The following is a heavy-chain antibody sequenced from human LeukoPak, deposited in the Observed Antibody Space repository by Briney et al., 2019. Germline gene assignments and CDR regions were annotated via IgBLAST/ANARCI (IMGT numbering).Heavy chain of an antibody. CDR2: ISYDGSNK. V-gene: IGHV3-30*04. J-gene: IGHJ4*02. CDR1: GFTFSSYA. D-gene: IGHD6-13*01. CDR3: ARAPRWYSFGDY. Sequence: GGSLRLSCAASGFTFSSYAMHWVRQAPGKGLEWVAVISYDGSNKYYADSVKGRFTISRDNSKNTLYLQMNSLRAEDTAVYYCARAPRWYSFGDYWGQGTLATVSS.